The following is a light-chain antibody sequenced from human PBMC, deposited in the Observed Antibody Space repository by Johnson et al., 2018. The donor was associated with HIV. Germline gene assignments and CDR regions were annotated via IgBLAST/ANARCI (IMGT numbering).Light chain of an antibody. V-gene: IGLV1-51*02. CDR1: SSNIGTNF. J-gene: IGLJ1*01. CDR2: ENN. Sequence: HSVLTQPPSVSAAPGQKVTISCSGSSSNIGTNFVSWYQQFPGAAPKLLIYENNKRPSGIPDRFSGSKSGTSATLDITGLQTGDEADYYCGTWDNSLSTGVFGTGTQVTVL. CDR3: GTWDNSLSTGV.